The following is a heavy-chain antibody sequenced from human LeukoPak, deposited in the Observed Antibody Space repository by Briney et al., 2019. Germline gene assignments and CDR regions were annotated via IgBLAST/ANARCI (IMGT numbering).Heavy chain of an antibody. D-gene: IGHD3-9*01. CDR3: TTEGYYDILTGYSWDAFDI. Sequence: PGGSLRLSCAASGFTFTNAWMNWVRQAPGKGLEWVGRIKSKTDDETTDYAAPVKGRFTISRDDSKNTLYLQMNSLKTEDTAVYYCTTEGYYDILTGYSWDAFDIWGQGTMVTVSS. CDR1: GFTFTNAW. CDR2: IKSKTDDETT. V-gene: IGHV3-15*01. J-gene: IGHJ3*02.